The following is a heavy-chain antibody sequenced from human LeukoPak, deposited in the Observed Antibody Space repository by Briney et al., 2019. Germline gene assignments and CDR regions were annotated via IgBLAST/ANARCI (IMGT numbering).Heavy chain of an antibody. CDR1: GYTFTNYD. Sequence: ASVKVSCKASGYTFTNYDINWVRQATGQGLEWMGWMNPNSGNTGYARKFQGRVTMTRSTSISTAYMELSSLRSEDTAVYYCARPYDFWSGSSDDAFDIWGQGTMVTVSS. D-gene: IGHD3-3*01. CDR2: MNPNSGNT. J-gene: IGHJ3*02. CDR3: ARPYDFWSGSSDDAFDI. V-gene: IGHV1-8*01.